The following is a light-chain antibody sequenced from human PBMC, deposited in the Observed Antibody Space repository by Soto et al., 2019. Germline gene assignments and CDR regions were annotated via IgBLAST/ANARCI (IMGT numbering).Light chain of an antibody. CDR1: SSDVGGYNY. J-gene: IGLJ1*01. Sequence: QSVLTQPASVSGSPEQSITISCTGTSSDVGGYNYVSWYQQHPGKAPKLMIYDVTNRPSGVSNRFSGSKSGNTASLTISGLQADDEADYYCRSYTSSNTRVFGSGTKLTVL. CDR3: RSYTSSNTRV. V-gene: IGLV2-14*03. CDR2: DVT.